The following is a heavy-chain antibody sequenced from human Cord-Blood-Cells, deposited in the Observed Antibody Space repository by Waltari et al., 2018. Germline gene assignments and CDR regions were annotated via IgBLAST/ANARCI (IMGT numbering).Heavy chain of an antibody. Sequence: QVQLQQWGAGLLKPSETLSLTCAVYGGSFSGYYWSWTRQPPGKGLEWIGEINHSGSTNYNPSLKSRVTISVDTSKNQFSLKLSSVTAADTAVYYCARGNRYCSGGSCYYFDYWGQGTLVTVSS. V-gene: IGHV4-34*01. D-gene: IGHD2-15*01. CDR3: ARGNRYCSGGSCYYFDY. CDR2: INHSGST. CDR1: GGSFSGYY. J-gene: IGHJ4*02.